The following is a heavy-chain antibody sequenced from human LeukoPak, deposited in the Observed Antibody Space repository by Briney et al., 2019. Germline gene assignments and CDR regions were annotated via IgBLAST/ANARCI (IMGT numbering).Heavy chain of an antibody. CDR1: GFTFSSYW. CDR2: IKQDGSEK. J-gene: IGHJ4*02. D-gene: IGHD6-19*01. Sequence: GGSLRLSCAASGFTFSSYWMSWVRQAPGKGLEWVANIKQDGSEKYYVDSVKGRFTISRDNAKNSLYLQMNSLRAEDTAVYYCARGPRIAVAGTGLDYWGQGTLVTVSS. CDR3: ARGPRIAVAGTGLDY. V-gene: IGHV3-7*01.